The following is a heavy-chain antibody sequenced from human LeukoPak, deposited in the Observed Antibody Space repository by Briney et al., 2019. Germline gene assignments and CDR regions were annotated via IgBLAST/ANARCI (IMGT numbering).Heavy chain of an antibody. V-gene: IGHV3-53*01. CDR3: ARDKGGGGAFDI. D-gene: IGHD3-16*01. J-gene: IGHJ3*02. Sequence: GGSLRLSCAASTFTVYTYYMSWVRQAPGKGLEWVSVIYSDGSTYYADSVKGRFTISRDNSKNTLYLRMNSLRAEDTAMYYCARDKGGGGAFDIWGQGTMVTVSS. CDR2: IYSDGST. CDR1: TFTVYTYY.